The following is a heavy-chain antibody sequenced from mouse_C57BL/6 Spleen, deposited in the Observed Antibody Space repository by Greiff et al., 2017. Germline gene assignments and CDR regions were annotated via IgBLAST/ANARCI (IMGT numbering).Heavy chain of an antibody. D-gene: IGHD3-2*02. V-gene: IGHV1-69*01. J-gene: IGHJ2*01. CDR3: ARVDSSGY. CDR2: IDTSASYT. CDR1: GYTFTSYW. Sequence: QVQLQQPGAELVMPGASVTLSCKASGYTFTSYWMHWVKQRTGQGLEWIGEIDTSASYTNNNQKLKGKSTLTVDKSSITAYMQRSSLTTEDSAVYYCARVDSSGYWGQGTTLTVSS.